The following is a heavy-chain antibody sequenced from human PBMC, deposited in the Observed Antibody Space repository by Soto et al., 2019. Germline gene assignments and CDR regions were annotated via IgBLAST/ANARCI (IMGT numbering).Heavy chain of an antibody. J-gene: IGHJ4*02. V-gene: IGHV1-2*02. CDR1: GYTFTGYY. Sequence: ASVKVSCKAFGYTFTGYYMHWVRQAPGQGLEWMGWINPNSGGTNYAQKFQGRVTMTRDTSISTAYMELSRLRSDDTAVYYCARGRTLTAMVLPDYWGQGTLVTVSS. CDR2: INPNSGGT. CDR3: ARGRTLTAMVLPDY. D-gene: IGHD5-18*01.